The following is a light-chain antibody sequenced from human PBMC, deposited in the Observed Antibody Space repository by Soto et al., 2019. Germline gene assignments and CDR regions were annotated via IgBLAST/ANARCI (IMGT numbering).Light chain of an antibody. J-gene: IGLJ1*01. Sequence: QLVLTQPPSASGTPGQRVTISCSGSSSNIGSNCVYWYQQLPGAAPKLLIYRNNQRPSGVPDRFSGSKSGTSTSLAISGLRSEDEADYYCAAWDDSLSARYVFGTGTKLTVL. CDR1: SSNIGSNC. CDR3: AAWDDSLSARYV. CDR2: RNN. V-gene: IGLV1-47*01.